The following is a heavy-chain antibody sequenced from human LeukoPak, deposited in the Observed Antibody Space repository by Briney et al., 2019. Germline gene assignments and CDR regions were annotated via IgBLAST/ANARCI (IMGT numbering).Heavy chain of an antibody. V-gene: IGHV3-48*03. Sequence: GGSLRLPCAASGFTFSSYEMNWVRQAPGKGLEWVSYISSSGSTIYYADSVKGRFTISRDNAKNSLYLQMNSLRAEDTAVYYCARDHIGSGWVDYWGQGTLVTVSS. CDR1: GFTFSSYE. D-gene: IGHD6-19*01. J-gene: IGHJ4*02. CDR2: ISSSGSTI. CDR3: ARDHIGSGWVDY.